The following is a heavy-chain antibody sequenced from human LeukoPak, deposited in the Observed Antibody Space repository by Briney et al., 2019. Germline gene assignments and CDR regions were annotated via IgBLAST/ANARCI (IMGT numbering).Heavy chain of an antibody. J-gene: IGHJ4*02. D-gene: IGHD6-13*01. V-gene: IGHV1-18*01. CDR1: GYIFKNKA. Sequence: ASVKVSCKASGYIFKNKAISWVRQAPGQGPEWMGWISPYHGSTSYAQKFQGRVTMTRDMSTSTVYMELSSLRSEDTAVYYCARDFNSSSWDYWGQGTLVTVSS. CDR3: ARDFNSSSWDY. CDR2: ISPYHGST.